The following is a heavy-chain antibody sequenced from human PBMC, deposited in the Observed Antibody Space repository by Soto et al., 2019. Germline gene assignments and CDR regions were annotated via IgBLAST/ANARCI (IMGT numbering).Heavy chain of an antibody. D-gene: IGHD6-13*01. Sequence: QITLKESGPTLVKPTQTLTLTCTFSGFSLSTSGVGVGWIRQPPGKALEWLALIYWDGDKRYSPSLKSRLTIPKDTSKSQVVLTMTNMDTVDTATYYCTHRRDSSWYFDYWGQGTLVTVSS. CDR2: IYWDGDK. CDR1: GFSLSTSGVG. V-gene: IGHV2-5*02. J-gene: IGHJ4*02. CDR3: THRRDSSWYFDY.